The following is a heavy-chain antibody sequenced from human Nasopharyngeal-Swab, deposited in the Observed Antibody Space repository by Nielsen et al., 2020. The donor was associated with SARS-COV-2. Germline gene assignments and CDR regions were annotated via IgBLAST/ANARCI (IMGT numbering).Heavy chain of an antibody. CDR3: ARDYLNYDFWSGYYTNYYYYGMDV. V-gene: IGHV4-31*03. CDR2: IYYSGST. CDR1: GGSISSGGYY. D-gene: IGHD3-3*01. J-gene: IGHJ6*02. Sequence: LRLSCTVSGGSISSGGYYLSWIRQHPGKGLEWIGYIYYSGSTYYNPSLKSRVTISVDTSKNQFSLKLSSVTAADTAVYYCARDYLNYDFWSGYYTNYYYYGMDVWGQGTTVTVSS.